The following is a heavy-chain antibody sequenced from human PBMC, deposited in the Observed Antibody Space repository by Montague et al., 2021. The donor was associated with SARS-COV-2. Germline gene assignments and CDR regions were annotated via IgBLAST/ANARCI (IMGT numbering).Heavy chain of an antibody. CDR2: ISWNSGSL. J-gene: IGHJ6*02. V-gene: IGHV3-9*01. CDR1: GFTFGDYA. Sequence: SLRLSCAASGFTFGDYAMHWVRQAPGKGLEWVSGISWNSGSLGYSDSLXVLFTISRDNAKNSLYLQVNSLRAEDTALYYCAKDIVRIVGGYYYYYGMDVWGQGTTVTVSS. D-gene: IGHD1-26*01. CDR3: AKDIVRIVGGYYYYYGMDV.